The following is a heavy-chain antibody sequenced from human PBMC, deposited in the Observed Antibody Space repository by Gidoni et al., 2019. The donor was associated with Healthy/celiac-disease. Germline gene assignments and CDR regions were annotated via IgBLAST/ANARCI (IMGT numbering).Heavy chain of an antibody. J-gene: IGHJ4*02. D-gene: IGHD3-22*01. CDR1: GFPFSSYG. CDR2: IWYNGRNK. Sequence: QVQLVESGGGVVQPGRSLRLSCPASGFPFSSYGMHWVRQAPGKGMGWVAVIWYNGRNKYYADSGKGRFTISRDNSKNTLYLQMNSLRAEDTAVYYCARDLHYYDSSGYGYWGQGTLVTVSS. V-gene: IGHV3-33*01. CDR3: ARDLHYYDSSGYGY.